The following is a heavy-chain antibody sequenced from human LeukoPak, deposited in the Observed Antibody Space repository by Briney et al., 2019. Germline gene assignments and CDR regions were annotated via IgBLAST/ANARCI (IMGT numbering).Heavy chain of an antibody. CDR1: GFTFSSYS. CDR3: ARENGGTDY. V-gene: IGHV3-48*01. CDR2: IGSSVSTR. J-gene: IGHJ4*02. Sequence: GGSLRLSCAVSGFTFSSYSMNWVRRAPGKGLEWVSYIGSSVSTRYYADSVKGRFTISRDNGKHSLYLQMNSLRAEDTAVYYCARENGGTDYWGQGTLVTVSS. D-gene: IGHD4-23*01.